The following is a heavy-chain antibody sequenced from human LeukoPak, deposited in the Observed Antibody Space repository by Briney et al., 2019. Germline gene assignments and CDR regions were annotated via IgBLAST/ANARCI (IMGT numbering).Heavy chain of an antibody. CDR1: GGSFSAYY. V-gene: IGHV4-34*01. CDR3: ARAIYKSTGTYGY. J-gene: IGHJ4*02. CDR2: INHSEST. D-gene: IGHD1-1*01. Sequence: SETLSLTCAVYGGSFSAYYWSWFRQPPGKGLDWIGEINHSESTNYNPSLKSRVTISVDTSKNQFSLKLTSVTAADTAVYYCARAIYKSTGTYGYWGQGTLVTVSS.